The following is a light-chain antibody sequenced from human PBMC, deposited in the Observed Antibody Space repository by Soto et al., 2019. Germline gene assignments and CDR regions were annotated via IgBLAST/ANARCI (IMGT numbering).Light chain of an antibody. CDR2: DTF. V-gene: IGLV7-46*01. CDR3: SLYYRGACV. J-gene: IGLJ3*02. Sequence: QAVVTQEPSVTVSRGVTVTLTCGSSTGGVTSGHYPYWFHQKPGQAPKTLIHDTFKRHSWTPARFSGSLLGGKAALTLSGAQPEDEADYYCSLYYRGACVFGGGTNLTVL. CDR1: TGGVTSGHY.